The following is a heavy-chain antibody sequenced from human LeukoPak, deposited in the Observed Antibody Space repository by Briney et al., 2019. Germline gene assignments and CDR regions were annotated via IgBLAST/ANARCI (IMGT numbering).Heavy chain of an antibody. J-gene: IGHJ4*02. D-gene: IGHD2-21*02. Sequence: SVKVSCKASGGTFSSYAISWVRQAPGQGLEWMGGIIPIFGTANYAQKFQGRVTITADKSTSTAYMELRSLRSEDTAVYYCARDLFEVYNCGGDCYLPDYWGQGTLVTVSS. CDR2: IIPIFGTA. CDR1: GGTFSSYA. CDR3: ARDLFEVYNCGGDCYLPDY. V-gene: IGHV1-69*06.